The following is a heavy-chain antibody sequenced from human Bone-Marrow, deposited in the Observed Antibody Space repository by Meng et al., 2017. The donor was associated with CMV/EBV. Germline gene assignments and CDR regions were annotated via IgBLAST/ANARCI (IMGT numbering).Heavy chain of an antibody. V-gene: IGHV2-70*20. CDR3: ARSHSIFGVVPFDY. CDR2: IDWDDDK. Sequence: SSTTLVKPTQTLTLPCTFSGFSLSTSGMCVSWVRQPPGKALEWLALIDWDDDKYYSTSLKTRLTISKDTSKNQVVLTMTNMDPLDTATYYCARSHSIFGVVPFDYWGQGTLVTVSS. CDR1: GFSLSTSGMC. J-gene: IGHJ4*02. D-gene: IGHD3-3*01.